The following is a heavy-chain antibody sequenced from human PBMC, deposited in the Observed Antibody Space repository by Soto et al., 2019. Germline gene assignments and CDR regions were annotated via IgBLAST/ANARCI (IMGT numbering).Heavy chain of an antibody. CDR3: ARDKSPYSSGWHNRHFDY. Sequence: QVQLVESGGGVVQPGRSLRLSCAASGFTFSTYAMHWVSQAPGKGLEWVAVISYDGSNKYYADSVKGRFTISRDNSKNTLYRQMNSLRAEDTAVYYCARDKSPYSSGWHNRHFDYWGQGTLVTVSS. CDR2: ISYDGSNK. D-gene: IGHD6-19*01. J-gene: IGHJ4*02. V-gene: IGHV3-30-3*01. CDR1: GFTFSTYA.